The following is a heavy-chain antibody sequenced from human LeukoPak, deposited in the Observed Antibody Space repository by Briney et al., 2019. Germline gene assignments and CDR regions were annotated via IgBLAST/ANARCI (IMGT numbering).Heavy chain of an antibody. D-gene: IGHD2-15*01. CDR3: ARYLGYCSGGSCLQWAFDI. CDR1: GGSFSGYY. CDR2: INHSGST. J-gene: IGHJ3*02. V-gene: IGHV4-34*01. Sequence: PSETLSLTCAVYGGSFSGYYRSWIRQPPGKGLEWIGEINHSGSTNYNPSLKSRVSISVDTSKNQFSLKLTSVTAADTAVYYCARYLGYCSGGSCLQWAFDIWGQGTMVTVSS.